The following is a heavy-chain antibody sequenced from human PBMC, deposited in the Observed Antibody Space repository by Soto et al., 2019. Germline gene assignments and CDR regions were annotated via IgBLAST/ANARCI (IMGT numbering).Heavy chain of an antibody. J-gene: IGHJ6*02. CDR1: GFTFSNAW. V-gene: IGHV3-15*01. D-gene: IGHD2-2*01. CDR3: TTGIVVVPAAVQDYYYYYGMDV. Sequence: PGGSLRLSCAASGFTFSNAWMSRVRQAPGKGLEWVGRIKSKTDGGTTDYAAPVKGRFTISRDDSKNTLYLQMNSLKTEDTAVYYCTTGIVVVPAAVQDYYYYYGMDVWGQGTTVTVSS. CDR2: IKSKTDGGTT.